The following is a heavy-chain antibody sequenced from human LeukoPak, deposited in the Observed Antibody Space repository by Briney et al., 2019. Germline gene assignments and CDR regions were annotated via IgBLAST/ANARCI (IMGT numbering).Heavy chain of an antibody. J-gene: IGHJ4*02. CDR3: ARVGGGSADY. V-gene: IGHV4-38-2*02. CDR2: IYHSGDT. Sequence: SETLSLTCTVSGYSISSGYYWAWIRQPPGKGLEWIGSIYHSGDTYYNPSLKSRVTISVDTSKNQFSLNLNSLTAADTAVYYCARVGGGSADYWGQGTLVIASS. CDR1: GYSISSGYY. D-gene: IGHD2-15*01.